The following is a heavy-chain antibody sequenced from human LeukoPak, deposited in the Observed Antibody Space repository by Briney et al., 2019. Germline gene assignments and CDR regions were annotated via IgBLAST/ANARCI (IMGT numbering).Heavy chain of an antibody. J-gene: IGHJ4*02. CDR1: GGSISSGDYY. CDR3: ARAYKKQWLVSX. Sequence: SQTLSLTCTVSGGSISSGDYYWSWIRQPPGKGLEWIGYIYYSGSTYYNPSLKSRVTISVDTSKSQFSLKLSSVTAADTAVYYCARAYKKQWLVSXXGQGXXVTV. D-gene: IGHD6-19*01. V-gene: IGHV4-30-4*08. CDR2: IYYSGST.